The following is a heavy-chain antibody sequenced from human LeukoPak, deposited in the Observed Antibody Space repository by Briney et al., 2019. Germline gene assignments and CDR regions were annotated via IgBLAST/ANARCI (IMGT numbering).Heavy chain of an antibody. CDR1: GYTFTGYY. D-gene: IGHD3-22*01. V-gene: IGHV1-2*02. CDR2: INPNSGGT. J-gene: IGHJ6*03. CDR3: ARDNGYYDSSGYLYYYYYMEV. Sequence: GASVKVSCKASGYTFTGYYMHWVRQAPGQGLEWMGWINPNSGGTNYAQKFQGRVTMTRDTSISTAYMELSRLRSDDTAVYYCARDNGYYDSSGYLYYYYYMEVWGKGTTVTVSS.